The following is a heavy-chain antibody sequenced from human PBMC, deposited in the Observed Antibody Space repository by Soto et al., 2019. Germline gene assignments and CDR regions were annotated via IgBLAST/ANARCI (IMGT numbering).Heavy chain of an antibody. CDR1: GFTFSSYA. D-gene: IGHD6-19*01. CDR3: ARIAVAGILNDY. Sequence: GGSLRLSCAASGFTFSSYAMHWVRQAPGKGLEWVAVISYDGSNKYYADSVKGRFTISRDNSKNTLYLQMNSLRAEDTAVYYCARIAVAGILNDYWGQGTLVTVSS. J-gene: IGHJ4*02. CDR2: ISYDGSNK. V-gene: IGHV3-30-3*01.